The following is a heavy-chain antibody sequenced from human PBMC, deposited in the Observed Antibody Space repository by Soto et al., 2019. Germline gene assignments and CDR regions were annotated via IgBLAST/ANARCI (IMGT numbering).Heavy chain of an antibody. J-gene: IGHJ4*02. CDR1: GFTFSTYA. V-gene: IGHV3-23*01. D-gene: IGHD3-9*01. Sequence: GGSLRLSCAASGFTFSTYAMSWVRQAPGKGLEWVSAISGSGGSTNYADSVKGRFTISRDNSKNTLYLQMNSLRAEDTAVYYCAKGRITTFRDWGWGPAPPENQVGYFDYWGQGTLVTVSS. CDR2: ISGSGGST. CDR3: AKGRITTFRDWGWGPAPPENQVGYFDY.